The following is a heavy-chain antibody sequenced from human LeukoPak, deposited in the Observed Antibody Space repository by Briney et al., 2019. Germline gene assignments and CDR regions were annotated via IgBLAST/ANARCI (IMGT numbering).Heavy chain of an antibody. Sequence: GGPLRLSCAASGFTFSSYSMSWVRQAPGKGLEWAASISSSRSYIYYADSVKRRFTISRDTANHSLYLQMNSLRAEDTAVYYCAREDTAMVNYYGMDVWGQGTTVTVSS. CDR2: ISSSRSYI. CDR3: AREDTAMVNYYGMDV. CDR1: GFTFSSYS. D-gene: IGHD5-18*01. V-gene: IGHV3-21*01. J-gene: IGHJ6*02.